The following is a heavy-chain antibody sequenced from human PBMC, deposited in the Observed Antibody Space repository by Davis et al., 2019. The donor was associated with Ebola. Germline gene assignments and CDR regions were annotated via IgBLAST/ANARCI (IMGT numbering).Heavy chain of an antibody. Sequence: GESLKISCAASGFTFSSYGMHWVRQAPGKGLEWVAVISYDGSNKYYADSVKGRFTISRDNSKNTLYLQMNSLRVEDTAVYYCARSFTTRKYYYGMDVWGQGTTVTVSS. V-gene: IGHV3-30*03. CDR1: GFTFSSYG. J-gene: IGHJ6*02. D-gene: IGHD3-3*01. CDR2: ISYDGSNK. CDR3: ARSFTTRKYYYGMDV.